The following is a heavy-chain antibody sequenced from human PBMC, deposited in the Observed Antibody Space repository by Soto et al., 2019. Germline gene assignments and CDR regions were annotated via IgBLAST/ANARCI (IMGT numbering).Heavy chain of an antibody. V-gene: IGHV1-18*01. CDR3: RRYQESIPDRILEY. Sequence: ASVKVSCKASGDTFASFGFSWVRQAPAQGLEWLGWISAYNGNTHYAQKVRDRVTLNTDTSTNTAYMELRSLTSDDTAVYYCRRYQESIPDRILEYWGQGTPVTVSS. D-gene: IGHD2-21*01. J-gene: IGHJ4*02. CDR1: GDTFASFG. CDR2: ISAYNGNT.